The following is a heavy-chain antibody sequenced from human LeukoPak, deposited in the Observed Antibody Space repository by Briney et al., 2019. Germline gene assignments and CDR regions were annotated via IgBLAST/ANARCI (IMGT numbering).Heavy chain of an antibody. J-gene: IGHJ4*02. V-gene: IGHV3-48*01. Sequence: GGSLSLSCAAPGFSFSDYDMNWVRLAPGKGLEWVAWISTTSATIYYADSVKGRFTISRDNAKNSLYLQMNSLSGEDTAVYYCAREVRRGSDYFDYWGQGTLVTVSS. D-gene: IGHD6-19*01. CDR1: GFSFSDYD. CDR3: AREVRRGSDYFDY. CDR2: ISTTSATI.